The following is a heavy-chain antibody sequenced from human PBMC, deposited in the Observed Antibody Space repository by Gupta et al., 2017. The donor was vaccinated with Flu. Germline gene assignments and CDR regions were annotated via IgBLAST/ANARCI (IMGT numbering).Heavy chain of an antibody. CDR3: ARDLTAYSSR. D-gene: IGHD2-2*01. CDR2: SSYSGHS. CDR1: GGSIGSDY. V-gene: IGHV4-59*01. J-gene: IGHJ4*01. Sequence: QVQLQESGPGLVKPSETLSLTCTVSGGSIGSDYWSWIRQPPGKGLEWIGYSSYSGHSNYNTSLKSRVTISVDSSKNQFSLKLNSVTAADTAVYYCARDLTAYSSRWGQGILVTVSS.